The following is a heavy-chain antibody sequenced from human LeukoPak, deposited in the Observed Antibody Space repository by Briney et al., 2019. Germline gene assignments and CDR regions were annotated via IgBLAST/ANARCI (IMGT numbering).Heavy chain of an antibody. CDR1: GFTFSSYA. CDR2: ISASGGST. V-gene: IGHV3-23*01. CDR3: ARDPLGATTDAFDI. J-gene: IGHJ3*02. Sequence: GGSLRLSCAASGFTFSSYAMSWVRQAPGKGLEWVSGISASGGSTYYTDSVKGRFTISRDNSKNSLYLQMNSLRAEDTAVYYCARDPLGATTDAFDIWGQGTMVTVSS. D-gene: IGHD1-26*01.